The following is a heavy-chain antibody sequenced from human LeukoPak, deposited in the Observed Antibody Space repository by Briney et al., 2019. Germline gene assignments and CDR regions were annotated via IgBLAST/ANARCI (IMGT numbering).Heavy chain of an antibody. V-gene: IGHV5-51*01. J-gene: IGHJ4*02. Sequence: GESLKISCKHSEYSFPIYCIGWVRQMPGKGLEWMGIIYPDDSDTRYSPSFQGQVTISADRSISTAYLQWSSLKASDTAMYYCAIGRGGQQLGDYWGQGTLVTVSS. D-gene: IGHD6-13*01. CDR2: IYPDDSDT. CDR1: EYSFPIYC. CDR3: AIGRGGQQLGDY.